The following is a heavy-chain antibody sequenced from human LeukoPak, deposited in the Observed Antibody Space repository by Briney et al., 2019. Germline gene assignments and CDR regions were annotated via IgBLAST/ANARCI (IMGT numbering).Heavy chain of an antibody. J-gene: IGHJ5*02. V-gene: IGHV4-39*07. CDR2: IYYSGST. Sequence: SETLSLTCTVSGGSISSNSYYWGWTRQPPGKGLEWIGSIYYSGSTYYNPSLKSRVTISVDTSKNQFSLKLSSVTAADTAVYYCARVPTSYYDSSGYYWFDPWGQGTLVTVSS. D-gene: IGHD3-22*01. CDR1: GGSISSNSYY. CDR3: ARVPTSYYDSSGYYWFDP.